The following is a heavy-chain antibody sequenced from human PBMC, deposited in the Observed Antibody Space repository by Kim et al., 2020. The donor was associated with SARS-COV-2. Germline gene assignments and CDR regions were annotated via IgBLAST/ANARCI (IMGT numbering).Heavy chain of an antibody. V-gene: IGHV3-23*01. D-gene: IGHD4-17*01. CDR3: AKGGVLDFTHFFYGDKGVWSFDY. Sequence: GGSLRLSCAASGFTFSSYAMSWVRQAPGKGLEWVSAISGSGGSTYYADSVKGRFTISRDNSKNTLYLQMNSLRAEDTAVYYCAKGGVLDFTHFFYGDKGVWSFDYWGQGTLVTVSS. CDR1: GFTFSSYA. CDR2: ISGSGGST. J-gene: IGHJ4*02.